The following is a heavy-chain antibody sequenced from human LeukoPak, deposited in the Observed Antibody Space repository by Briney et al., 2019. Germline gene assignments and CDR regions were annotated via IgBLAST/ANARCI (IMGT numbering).Heavy chain of an antibody. J-gene: IGHJ6*03. D-gene: IGHD2-2*01. CDR1: GGTFSSYA. V-gene: IGHV1-69*13. Sequence: AASVKVSCKASGGTFSSYAISWVRQAPGQGLEWMGGIIPIFGTANYAQKFQGRVTITADESTSTAYMELSSLRSEDTAVYYCARTPAAMTYYYYMDAWGKGTTVTISS. CDR3: ARTPAAMTYYYYMDA. CDR2: IIPIFGTA.